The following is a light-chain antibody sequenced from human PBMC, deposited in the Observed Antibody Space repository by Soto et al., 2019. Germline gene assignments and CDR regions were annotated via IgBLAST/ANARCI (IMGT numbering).Light chain of an antibody. CDR3: QQSYSTPF. CDR2: AAS. CDR1: QSISSY. Sequence: DIQMTQSPSSLSASVGDRFTMTCRASQSISSYLNWYQQKPGKAPKLLIYAASSLQSGVPSRFSGSGSGTDFTLTISSLQPEDFATYYCQQSYSTPFFGQGTKVDI. J-gene: IGKJ1*01. V-gene: IGKV1-39*01.